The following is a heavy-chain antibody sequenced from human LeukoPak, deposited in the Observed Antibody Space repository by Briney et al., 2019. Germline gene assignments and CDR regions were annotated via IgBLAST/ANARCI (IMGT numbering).Heavy chain of an antibody. CDR3: ARLRVWFGEVDY. Sequence: SETLSLTCAVSGGSFSGYYWSWIRQPPGKGLEWIGEINHSGSTNYNPSLKSRVTISVDTSKNQFSLKLSSVTAADTAVYYCARLRVWFGEVDYWGQGTLVTVSS. CDR2: INHSGST. CDR1: GGSFSGYY. J-gene: IGHJ4*02. V-gene: IGHV4-34*01. D-gene: IGHD3-10*01.